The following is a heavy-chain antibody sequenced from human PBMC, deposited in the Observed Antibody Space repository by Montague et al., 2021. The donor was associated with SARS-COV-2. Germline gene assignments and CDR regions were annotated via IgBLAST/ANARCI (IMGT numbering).Heavy chain of an antibody. Sequence: QSGAEVIKPGESLRISCKGSGYSFTSYWISWVRQMPGKGLEWMGRIDPSDSYTNYSPSFQGHVTISADKSISTACLQWSSLKASDTAMYYCARHSVRGVMIFVAHNWFDPWGQGTLVTVSS. D-gene: IGHD3-10*01. CDR3: ARHSVRGVMIFVAHNWFDP. V-gene: IGHV5-10-1*01. CDR2: IDPSDSYT. CDR1: GYSFTSYW. J-gene: IGHJ5*02.